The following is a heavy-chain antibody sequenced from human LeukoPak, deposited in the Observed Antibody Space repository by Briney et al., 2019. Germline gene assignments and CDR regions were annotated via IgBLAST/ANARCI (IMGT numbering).Heavy chain of an antibody. D-gene: IGHD3-10*01. Sequence: SGPTLVNPTQTLTLTCTFSGFSLSTSGVGVGWIRQPPGKALEWLALIYWYDDKRYSPSLKSRLTITKDTSKTQVVLTMTNMDPVDTATYYCAHRSGSFGESYFDYWGQGTLVTVSS. CDR3: AHRSGSFGESYFDY. J-gene: IGHJ4*02. CDR1: GFSLSTSGVG. V-gene: IGHV2-5*01. CDR2: IYWYDDK.